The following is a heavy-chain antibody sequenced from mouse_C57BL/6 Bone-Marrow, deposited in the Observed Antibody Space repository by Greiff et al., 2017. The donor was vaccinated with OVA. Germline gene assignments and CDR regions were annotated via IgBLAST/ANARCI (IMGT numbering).Heavy chain of an antibody. CDR3: TRHYYGSSWFAY. CDR2: IDPETGGT. V-gene: IGHV1-15*01. D-gene: IGHD1-1*01. J-gene: IGHJ3*01. CDR1: GYTFTDYA. Sequence: VQLQQSGAELVRPGASVTLSCKASGYTFTDYAMHWVKQTPVHGLEWIGAIDPETGGTAYNQKFKGKAILTADKSSSTAYMELRSLTSEDSAVYYCTRHYYGSSWFAYWGQGTLVTVSA.